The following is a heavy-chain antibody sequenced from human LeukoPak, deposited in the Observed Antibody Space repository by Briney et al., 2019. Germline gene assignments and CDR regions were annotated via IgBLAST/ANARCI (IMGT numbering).Heavy chain of an antibody. D-gene: IGHD3-16*01. CDR2: MNQDGSEK. Sequence: PGGSLRLSCAASGFTFDDYAMHWVRQAPGKGLEWVANMNQDGSEKDYVDSVKGRFTISRDNARNSLYLQMGSLRAEDTAVYYCATYTHWVAGDVWGQGTTVTVPS. CDR1: GFTFDDYA. V-gene: IGHV3-7*01. CDR3: ATYTHWVAGDV. J-gene: IGHJ6*02.